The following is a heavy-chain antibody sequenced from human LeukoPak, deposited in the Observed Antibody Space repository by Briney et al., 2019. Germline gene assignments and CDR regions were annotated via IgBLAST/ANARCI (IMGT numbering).Heavy chain of an antibody. CDR1: GFAFSYYD. CDR2: IISSGSTI. D-gene: IGHD6-19*01. CDR3: ARDRSSGWYGRFEP. J-gene: IGHJ5*02. Sequence: AGSLPLSSAASGFAFSYYDMSWIRPAPGKGLGWGSSIISSGSTIYYTESVKCRFTISRDNSKNLLYLKMNSLRAEDTAVYYCARDRSSGWYGRFEPWGEGALVTVSS. V-gene: IGHV3-11*01.